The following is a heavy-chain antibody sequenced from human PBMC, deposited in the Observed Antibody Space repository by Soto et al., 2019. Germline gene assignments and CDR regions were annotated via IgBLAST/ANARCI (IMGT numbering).Heavy chain of an antibody. J-gene: IGHJ6*02. CDR3: TYGSGAHLYYYYGMDV. CDR1: GYTFTSYA. Sequence: GASVKVSCKASGYTFTSYAMHWVRQAPGQRLGWMGWINAGNGNTKYSQKFQGRVTITRDTSASTAYMELSSLRSEDTAVYYCTYGSGAHLYYYYGMDVWGQGTTVTVSS. D-gene: IGHD3-10*01. V-gene: IGHV1-3*01. CDR2: INAGNGNT.